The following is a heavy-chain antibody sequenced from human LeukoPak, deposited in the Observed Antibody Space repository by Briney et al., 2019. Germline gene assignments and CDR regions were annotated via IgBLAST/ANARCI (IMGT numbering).Heavy chain of an antibody. J-gene: IGHJ6*03. CDR2: IIPIFGTA. CDR1: GGTFSSYA. V-gene: IGHV1-69*05. D-gene: IGHD6-13*01. CDR3: ARVKEQQLGRVGYMDV. Sequence: SVKVSCKASGGTFSSYAISWVRQAPGQGLEWMGGIIPIFGTANYAQKFQGRVTITTDESTSTAYMELSSLRSEDTAVYYCARVKEQQLGRVGYMDVWGKGTTVTVSS.